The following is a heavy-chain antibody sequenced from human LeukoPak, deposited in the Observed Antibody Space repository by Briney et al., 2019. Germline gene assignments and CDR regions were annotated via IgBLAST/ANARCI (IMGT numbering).Heavy chain of an antibody. CDR1: GGSFSGYY. D-gene: IGHD3-10*01. J-gene: IGHJ4*02. CDR2: VNHSGST. CDR3: ARSHGSGSYYNLNDY. V-gene: IGHV4-34*01. Sequence: SETLSLTCAVYGGSFSGYYWSWIRQPPGKGLEWIGEVNHSGSTNYNPSLKSRVTISVDTSKNQFSLKLSSVTAADTAVYYCARSHGSGSYYNLNDYWGQGTLVTVSS.